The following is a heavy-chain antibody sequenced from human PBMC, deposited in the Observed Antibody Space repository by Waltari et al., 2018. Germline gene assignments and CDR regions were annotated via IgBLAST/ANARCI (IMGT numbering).Heavy chain of an antibody. V-gene: IGHV4-4*02. CDR2: IHRSGRT. J-gene: IGHJ4*02. D-gene: IGHD2-15*01. Sequence: WWSSDTPSSVKGLGCIGKIHRSGRTYYNPARDRRVTVSMDTSHNKFALKVSSAIAADSAGYYCARDRGRGLYFDSWGQGTLVTVSP. CDR1: W. CDR3: ARDRGRGLYFDS.